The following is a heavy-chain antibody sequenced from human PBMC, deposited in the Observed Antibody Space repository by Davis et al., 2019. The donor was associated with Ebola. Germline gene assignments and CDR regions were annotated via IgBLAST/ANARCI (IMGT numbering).Heavy chain of an antibody. Sequence: GESLKISCAASGFTFSSYAMSWVRQAPGKGLEWVSAISCSGGSTYYADSVKGRFTMSRDNSGNTLYLQMNSLRVEDTAVYYCARSLWPLGDYWGQGTLVTVSS. CDR2: ISCSGGST. J-gene: IGHJ4*02. CDR3: ARSLWPLGDY. CDR1: GFTFSSYA. D-gene: IGHD3-10*01. V-gene: IGHV3-23*01.